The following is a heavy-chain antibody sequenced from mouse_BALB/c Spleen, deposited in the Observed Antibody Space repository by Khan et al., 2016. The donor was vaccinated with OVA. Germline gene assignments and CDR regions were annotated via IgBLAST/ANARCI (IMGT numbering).Heavy chain of an antibody. Sequence: VQLKESGPELVKPGASVKISCKASGYSFTGYFMNWVMLSHGKSLEWIGRINPHIGETLYNQKFKGKATLTVDESSRTAHMELRSLASEDSAVYYCARKNGSDFDYWGQGTTLTVSS. CDR2: INPHIGET. CDR3: ARKNGSDFDY. D-gene: IGHD1-1*01. CDR1: GYSFTGYF. V-gene: IGHV1-20*02. J-gene: IGHJ2*01.